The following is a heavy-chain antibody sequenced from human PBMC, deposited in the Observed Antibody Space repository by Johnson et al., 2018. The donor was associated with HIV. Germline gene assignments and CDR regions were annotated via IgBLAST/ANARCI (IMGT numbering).Heavy chain of an antibody. CDR2: ISYDGSNK. V-gene: IGHV3-30*18. CDR3: AKYSFFYDSAFDI. J-gene: IGHJ3*02. D-gene: IGHD3-22*01. Sequence: QVQLVESGGGVVQPGRSLRLSCAASGFTFSSYGMHWVRQAPGKGLEWVAVISYDGSNKYYADSVKGRFTISRDNSKNTLYLQMNSLRAEDTAVYYCAKYSFFYDSAFDIWGQGTMVTVSS. CDR1: GFTFSSYG.